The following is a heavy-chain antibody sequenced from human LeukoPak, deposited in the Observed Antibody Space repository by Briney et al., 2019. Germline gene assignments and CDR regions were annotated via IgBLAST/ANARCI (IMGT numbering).Heavy chain of an antibody. CDR1: GYTFTGYY. CDR3: ARYQLLSFDP. CDR2: INPNSGDT. D-gene: IGHD2-2*01. Sequence: ASVKVSCKTSGYTFTGYYIHWVRQAPGQGLEWMGRINPNSGDTNYALKFQDRVTVTRDTSLTTAYMELSRLIPDDTAVYYCARYQLLSFDPWGQGTLVTVSS. J-gene: IGHJ5*02. V-gene: IGHV1-2*06.